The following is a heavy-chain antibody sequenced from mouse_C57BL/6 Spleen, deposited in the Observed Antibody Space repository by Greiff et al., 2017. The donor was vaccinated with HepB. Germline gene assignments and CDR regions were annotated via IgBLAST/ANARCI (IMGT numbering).Heavy chain of an antibody. CDR1: GFTFSSYT. CDR2: ISGGGGNT. D-gene: IGHD1-1*01. J-gene: IGHJ1*03. CDR3: ARRGTVVAPYWYFDV. Sequence: EVHLVESGGGLVKPGGSLKLSCAASGFTFSSYTMSWVRQTPEKRLEWVATISGGGGNTYYPDSVKGRFTISRDNAKNTLYLQMSSLRSEDTALYYCARRGTVVAPYWYFDVWGTGTTVTVSS. V-gene: IGHV5-9*01.